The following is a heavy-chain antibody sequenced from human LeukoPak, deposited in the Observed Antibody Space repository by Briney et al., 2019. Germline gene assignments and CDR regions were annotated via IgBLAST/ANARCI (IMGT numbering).Heavy chain of an antibody. V-gene: IGHV3-74*01. J-gene: IGHJ4*02. D-gene: IGHD1-26*01. Sequence: PGGSLRLSCAASGFTFSSYAMSWVRQAPGKGLEWVSRIKYDASSTSYADSVKGRFTISRDNAKNTLYLQMNSLRAEDTAVYYCARGATYAYYQDYWGQGTLVTVSS. CDR2: IKYDASST. CDR3: ARGATYAYYQDY. CDR1: GFTFSSYA.